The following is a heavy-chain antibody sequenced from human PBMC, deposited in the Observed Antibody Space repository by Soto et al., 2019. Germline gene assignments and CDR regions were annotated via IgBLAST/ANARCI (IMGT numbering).Heavy chain of an antibody. V-gene: IGHV3-23*01. CDR1: GFTFTSYA. CDR3: GKLRSFNVAAGFDS. Sequence: GGSLRLSCVASGFTFTSYAMSWVRQAPGKGLEWVSGLNGIGDSTYYADTVKGRFTISRDNSKNTLSLQMNSLRAEDTAVYYCGKLRSFNVAAGFDSWGQGTLVTVSS. D-gene: IGHD6-13*01. J-gene: IGHJ4*02. CDR2: LNGIGDST.